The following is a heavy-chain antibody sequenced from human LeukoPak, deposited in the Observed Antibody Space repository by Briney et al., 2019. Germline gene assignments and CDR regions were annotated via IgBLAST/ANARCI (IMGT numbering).Heavy chain of an antibody. V-gene: IGHV3-30*03. CDR2: ISYDGSNK. CDR3: AREGIESYYSEYFQH. CDR1: GFTFSSYG. Sequence: GGSLRLSCAASGFTFSSYGMHWVRQAPGKGLEWVAVISYDGSNKYYADSVKGRFTISRDNSKNTLYLQMNSLRAEDTAVYYCAREGIESYYSEYFQHWGQGTLVTVSS. D-gene: IGHD1-26*01. J-gene: IGHJ1*01.